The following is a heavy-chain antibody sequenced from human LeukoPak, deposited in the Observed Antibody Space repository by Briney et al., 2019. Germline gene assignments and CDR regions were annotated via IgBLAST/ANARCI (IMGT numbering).Heavy chain of an antibody. CDR3: AKAGGIVGATIFDY. Sequence: PGGSLRLSCAASGFTSGFTFDDYAMHWVRQAPGKGLEWVSGISWNSGSIGYADSVKGRFTISRDNAKNSLYLQMNSLRAEDTALYYCAKAGGIVGATIFDYWGQGTLVTVSS. CDR1: GFTFDDYA. J-gene: IGHJ4*02. D-gene: IGHD1-26*01. V-gene: IGHV3-9*01. CDR2: ISWNSGSI.